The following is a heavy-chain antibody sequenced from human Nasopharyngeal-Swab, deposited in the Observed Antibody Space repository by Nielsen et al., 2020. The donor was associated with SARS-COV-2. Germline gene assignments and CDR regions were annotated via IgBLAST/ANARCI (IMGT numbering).Heavy chain of an antibody. V-gene: IGHV4-61*01. CDR3: ARDIGAAALAPWRGYYGMDV. J-gene: IGHJ6*02. D-gene: IGHD3-10*01. CDR1: GGSVSSGSYY. Sequence: SETLSLTCTVSGGSVSSGSYYWSWIRQPPGKGLEWIGYTYYSGSTNYNPSLKSRVTISVDTSKNQFSLKLSSVTAADTAVYYCARDIGAAALAPWRGYYGMDVWGQGTTVTVSS. CDR2: TYYSGST.